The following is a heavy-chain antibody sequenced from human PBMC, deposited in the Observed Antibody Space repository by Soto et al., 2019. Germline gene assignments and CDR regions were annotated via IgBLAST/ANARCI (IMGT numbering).Heavy chain of an antibody. J-gene: IGHJ5*02. Sequence: QLQLLESDPGLVKASETLSLTCNVSGGSISTSRSYWAWIRQPPGKGLEWLANIFYSGSTYYNPSRGSRVTASVDTSKNEFSLKLRSVTAADTAVYYCARQPTTGDTDLWFDPWGQGTLVTVSS. CDR2: IFYSGST. CDR1: GGSISTSRSY. D-gene: IGHD2-21*01. CDR3: ARQPTTGDTDLWFDP. V-gene: IGHV4-39*01.